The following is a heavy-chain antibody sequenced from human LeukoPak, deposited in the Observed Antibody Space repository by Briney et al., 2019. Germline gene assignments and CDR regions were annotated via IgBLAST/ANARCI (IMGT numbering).Heavy chain of an antibody. D-gene: IGHD5-18*01. CDR2: IYPGDSDI. CDR3: ASLVDTAMVTPPDFDY. J-gene: IGHJ4*02. CDR1: GYSFTSYW. V-gene: IGHV5-51*01. Sequence: GESLMISCKGSGYSFTSYWIGGVRQMPRESLEWMGIIYPGDSDIRYSPSLQGQVSISAVKSLSTADAQWTSLKASDTALYYCASLVDTAMVTPPDFDYWGQGTLLTVSS.